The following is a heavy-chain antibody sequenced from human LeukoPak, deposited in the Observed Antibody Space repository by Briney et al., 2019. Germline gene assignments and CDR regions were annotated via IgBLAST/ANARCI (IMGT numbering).Heavy chain of an antibody. Sequence: GGSLRLSCAASGFTFSSYWMHWVRQAPGKGLVWVSRINSDGSSTSYADSVKGRFTISRDNSKNTLYLQMNSLRVEDTAVYYCAKAADQYYYSYFYYMDVWGKGTTVTVSS. CDR1: GFTFSSYW. J-gene: IGHJ6*03. V-gene: IGHV3-74*01. CDR3: AKAADQYYYSYFYYMDV. D-gene: IGHD2/OR15-2a*01. CDR2: INSDGSST.